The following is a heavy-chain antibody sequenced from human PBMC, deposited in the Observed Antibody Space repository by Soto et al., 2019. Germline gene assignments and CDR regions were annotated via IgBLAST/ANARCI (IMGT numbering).Heavy chain of an antibody. CDR3: ARVYTMTTPYYYDYYGMAV. D-gene: IGHD4-17*01. V-gene: IGHV1-46*01. J-gene: IGHJ6*02. CDR1: GDAFTSCY. Sequence: ASVKVSCRASGDAFTSCYMHWVRQAPEQGLEWMGIINTSGGSTNYAQKFQGRVTMTRDTSKSTVYMELSSLRSQDTAVYDCARVYTMTTPYYYDYYGMAVGGQGTTVTVSS. CDR2: INTSGGST.